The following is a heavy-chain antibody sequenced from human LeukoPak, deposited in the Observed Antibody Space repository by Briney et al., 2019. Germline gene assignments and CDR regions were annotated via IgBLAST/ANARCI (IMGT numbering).Heavy chain of an antibody. CDR3: ARAQGLGGTTYYYYYGMDV. D-gene: IGHD1-1*01. CDR1: GGSMSSDY. Sequence: SETLSLTCTVSGGSMSSDYWTWIRPPAGKGLEWIGRIYTSGTTNYNPSLKSRVTMSVVTSKNQFSLKLSSVTAADTAVYYCARAQGLGGTTYYYYYGMDVWGQGTTVTVSS. V-gene: IGHV4-4*07. J-gene: IGHJ6*01. CDR2: IYTSGTT.